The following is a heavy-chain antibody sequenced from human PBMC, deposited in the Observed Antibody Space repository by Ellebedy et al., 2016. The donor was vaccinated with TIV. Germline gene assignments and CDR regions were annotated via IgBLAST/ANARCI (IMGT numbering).Heavy chain of an antibody. CDR1: GFSFSRYW. CDR2: MKYDEIES. V-gene: IGHV3-7*04. Sequence: GESLKISCAASGFSFSRYWTGWIRQPPGKGLEWVAHMKYDEIESYYANSVKGRFTMSRDNAKNSLFLQMNSLRAEDTAVYYCARATSIGDYVYYWGQGTLVTVSS. J-gene: IGHJ4*02. D-gene: IGHD2/OR15-2a*01. CDR3: ARATSIGDYVYY.